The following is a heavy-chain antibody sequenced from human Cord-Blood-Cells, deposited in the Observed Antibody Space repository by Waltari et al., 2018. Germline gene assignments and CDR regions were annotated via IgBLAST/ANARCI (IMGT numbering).Heavy chain of an antibody. J-gene: IGHJ6*03. Sequence: QVQLQESGPGLVKPSETLSLTCTVSGGSISSYYWSWIRHPAGKGLEWIGRIYTSGSTNYNPSLKSRVTMSVDTSKNQFSLKLSSVTAADTAVYYCARVSQSDYDILTGYSGYYYMDVWGKGTTVTVSS. D-gene: IGHD3-9*01. CDR1: GGSISSYY. CDR2: IYTSGST. CDR3: ARVSQSDYDILTGYSGYYYMDV. V-gene: IGHV4-4*07.